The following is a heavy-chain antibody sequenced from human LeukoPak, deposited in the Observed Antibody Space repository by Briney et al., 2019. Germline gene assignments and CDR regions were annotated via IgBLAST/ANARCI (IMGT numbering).Heavy chain of an antibody. J-gene: IGHJ6*02. V-gene: IGHV1-18*01. CDR2: ISAYNGNT. D-gene: IGHD6-19*01. CDR3: ARESKWLDRKYYYYYGMDV. Sequence: ASVKVSCKASVYTFTSYGISWVRQAPGQGLEWMGWISAYNGNTNYAQKLQGRVTMTTDTSTSTAYIELRSLRSDDTAVYYCARESKWLDRKYYYYYGMDVWGQGTTVTVSS. CDR1: VYTFTSYG.